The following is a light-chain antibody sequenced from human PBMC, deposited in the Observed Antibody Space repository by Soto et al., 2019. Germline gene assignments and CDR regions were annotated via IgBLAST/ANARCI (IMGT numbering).Light chain of an antibody. CDR2: WAS. J-gene: IGKJ2*01. Sequence: DIQMTQSPSTLSASVGDRVTITCRASQSINSWLAWYQQKPGRAPNLLIYWASTLKSGVPSRFSGSGSGTEFTLTISSLQPDDFATYYCQQYNSFSRFTFGQGTKLEIK. CDR1: QSINSW. V-gene: IGKV1-5*03. CDR3: QQYNSFSRFT.